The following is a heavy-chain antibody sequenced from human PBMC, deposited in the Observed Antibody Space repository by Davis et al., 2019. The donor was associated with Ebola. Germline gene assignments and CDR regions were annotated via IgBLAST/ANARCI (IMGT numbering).Heavy chain of an antibody. J-gene: IGHJ6*02. D-gene: IGHD3-22*01. V-gene: IGHV1-2*02. CDR2: INPNSGGT. Sequence: SVNVSCKASGYTFTSYDINWVRQATGQGLEWMGWINPNSGGTNYAQKFQGRVTMTRDTSISTAYMELSSLRSEDTAVYYCARDDSTVGRYGMDVWGQGTTVTVSS. CDR1: GYTFTSYD. CDR3: ARDDSTVGRYGMDV.